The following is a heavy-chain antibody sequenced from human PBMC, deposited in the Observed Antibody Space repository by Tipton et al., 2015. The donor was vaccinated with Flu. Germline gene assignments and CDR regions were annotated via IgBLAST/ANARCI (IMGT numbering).Heavy chain of an antibody. CDR3: ARGRRPRRPVLAPPGYFDY. J-gene: IGHJ4*02. D-gene: IGHD2-8*01. CDR1: GGSFSGYN. V-gene: IGHV4-34*01. Sequence: AGLVKPSETLSLTCAVYGGSFSGYNWSWIRQPPGRGLEWIGEINHSGNTNYNPSLKSRVTVSVDTSKNQFSLILSAVTAADTAVYYCARGRRPRRPVLAPPGYFDYWGQGTLVTVSS. CDR2: INHSGNT.